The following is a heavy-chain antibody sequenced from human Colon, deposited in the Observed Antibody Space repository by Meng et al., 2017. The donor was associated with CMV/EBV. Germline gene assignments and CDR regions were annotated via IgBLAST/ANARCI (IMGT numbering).Heavy chain of an antibody. CDR1: GFSFSDYG. Sequence: GESLKISCAASGFSFSDYGMHWVRQAPGKGLEWVAVISYDGSNKYYTDSVKGRFTISRDNSKNTLYLQMNSLRAEDTAVYYCARDRLIVALGAFDIWGQGTMVTVSS. V-gene: IGHV3-30*19. CDR3: ARDRLIVALGAFDI. J-gene: IGHJ3*02. D-gene: IGHD2-15*01. CDR2: ISYDGSNK.